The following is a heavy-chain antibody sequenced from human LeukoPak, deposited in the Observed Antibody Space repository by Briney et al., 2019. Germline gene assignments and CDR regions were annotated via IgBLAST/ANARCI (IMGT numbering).Heavy chain of an antibody. CDR1: GGSISSGSYY. J-gene: IGHJ5*02. CDR2: IYTSGST. CDR3: ARDFEESYDIELRRGNWFDP. Sequence: SETLSLTCTVSGGSISSGSYYWSWIRQPAGKGLEWIGRIYTSGSTNYNPSLKSRVTISVDTSKNQFSLKLSSVTAADTAVYYCARDFEESYDIELRRGNWFDPWGQGTLVTVSS. D-gene: IGHD3-22*01. V-gene: IGHV4-61*02.